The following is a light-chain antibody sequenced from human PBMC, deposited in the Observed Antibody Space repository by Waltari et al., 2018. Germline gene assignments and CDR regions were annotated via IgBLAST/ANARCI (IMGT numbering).Light chain of an antibody. CDR1: SSNIGSKT. CDR2: GAD. J-gene: IGLJ1*01. Sequence: QSVLTQPPSASGTPGQRVTISCSGSSSNIGSKTVSWYHQLPGTAPKLLIYGADQRPSGVPDRFSASKSGTSASLSISNRQSEDEADYYCGAWDDSLNGYVFGSGTKVNVL. CDR3: GAWDDSLNGYV. V-gene: IGLV1-44*01.